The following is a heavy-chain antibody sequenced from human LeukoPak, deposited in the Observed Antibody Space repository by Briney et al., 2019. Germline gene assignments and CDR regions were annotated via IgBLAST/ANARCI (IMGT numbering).Heavy chain of an antibody. J-gene: IGHJ4*02. CDR3: ARDLARGDYVWGSYRGSLDDY. V-gene: IGHV1-8*03. D-gene: IGHD3-16*02. CDR2: MNPNSGNT. CDR1: GYTFTSYG. Sequence: ASVKVSCKASGYTFTSYGISWVRQAPEQGLEWMGWMNPNSGNTGYAQKFQGRVTITADESTSTAYMELSSLRSEDTAVYYCARDLARGDYVWGSYRGSLDDYWGQGTLVTVSS.